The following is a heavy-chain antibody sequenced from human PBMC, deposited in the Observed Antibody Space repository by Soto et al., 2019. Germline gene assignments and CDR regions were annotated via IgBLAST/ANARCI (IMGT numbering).Heavy chain of an antibody. CDR2: SYWNDDK. CDR3: AHIDNSDYLSPLLYV. D-gene: IGHD4-17*01. Sequence: SGPPLVNPTATLTLTCTFSGFSVATTGVGVGWVRQPPGKALEFLAVSYWNDDKRYSQSLRNRLTITKDAPRNQVVLKMTDMDPVDKAPYYCAHIDNSDYLSPLLYVWSQGTRVTLCS. CDR1: GFSVATTGVG. J-gene: IGHJ1*01. V-gene: IGHV2-5*01.